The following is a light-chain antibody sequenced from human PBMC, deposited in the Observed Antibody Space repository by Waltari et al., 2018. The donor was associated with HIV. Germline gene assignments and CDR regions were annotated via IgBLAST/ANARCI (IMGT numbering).Light chain of an antibody. CDR3: MQALEIPLT. J-gene: IGKJ4*01. V-gene: IGKV2-28*01. CDR2: LAS. Sequence: DIVMTQPPFFLPVSPGEPASISCRSSQSLLHSNGYNYLNWYMQKPGQSPQLLIYLASHRASGVPDRFSGSGSGTDFTLHIKRVEADDVGLYYCMQALEIPLTFGGGTKVEIK. CDR1: QSLLHSNGYNY.